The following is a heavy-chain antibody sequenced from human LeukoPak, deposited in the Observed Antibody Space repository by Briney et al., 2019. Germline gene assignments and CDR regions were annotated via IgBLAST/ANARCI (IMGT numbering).Heavy chain of an antibody. V-gene: IGHV1-2*02. J-gene: IGHJ4*02. CDR1: GYTFTGYY. Sequence: GASVKVSCKASGYTFTGYYMHWVRQAPGQGLEWMGWINPNSGGTNYAQKFQGRVTMTRDTSISTAYMELSRLRSDDTAVYCCARGITGYYYDSSGYYWYYFDYWGQGTLVTVS. D-gene: IGHD3-22*01. CDR3: ARGITGYYYDSSGYYWYYFDY. CDR2: INPNSGGT.